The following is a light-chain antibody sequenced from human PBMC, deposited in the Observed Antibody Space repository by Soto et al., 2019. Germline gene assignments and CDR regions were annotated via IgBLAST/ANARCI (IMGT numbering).Light chain of an antibody. CDR3: IVFTNTDTLV. J-gene: IGLJ1*01. V-gene: IGLV2-14*01. Sequence: SALTQPASVSGSPGQSITISSTGTSSDVGFYNYVSWYKQNPGKDPKLMIFDVRKQPSGVSNRFSGSKSGNTASLTISGLKSEVEAANYFIVFTNTDTLVVGTGMQITVL. CDR2: DVR. CDR1: SSDVGFYNY.